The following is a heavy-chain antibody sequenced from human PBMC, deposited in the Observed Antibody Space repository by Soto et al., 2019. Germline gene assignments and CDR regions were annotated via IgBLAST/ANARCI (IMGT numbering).Heavy chain of an antibody. Sequence: QVQLVESGGGVVQPGRSLRLSCAASGFTFSSYAMHWVRQAPGKGLEWVAVISYDGSNKYYADSVKGRFTISRDNSKNTLYLRMNSLRAEDTAVYYCARDLAAAGNYYYGMDVWGQGTTVTVSS. J-gene: IGHJ6*02. V-gene: IGHV3-30-3*01. CDR2: ISYDGSNK. CDR3: ARDLAAAGNYYYGMDV. D-gene: IGHD6-13*01. CDR1: GFTFSSYA.